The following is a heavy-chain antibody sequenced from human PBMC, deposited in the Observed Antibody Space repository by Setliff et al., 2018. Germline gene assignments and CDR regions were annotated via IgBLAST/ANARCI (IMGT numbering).Heavy chain of an antibody. CDR1: GGSISRSNSY. CDR2: VYSDGSI. CDR3: ARHITPTGLPNWFDP. V-gene: IGHV4-39*01. D-gene: IGHD3-10*01. J-gene: IGHJ5*02. Sequence: SETLSLTCTVSGGSISRSNSYWGWIRQPPGKGLEWIGSVYSDGSIYCKPSLKSRVTISVDTSKNQFSLRLTSVIAADAALYYCARHITPTGLPNWFDPWGPGTLVTVS.